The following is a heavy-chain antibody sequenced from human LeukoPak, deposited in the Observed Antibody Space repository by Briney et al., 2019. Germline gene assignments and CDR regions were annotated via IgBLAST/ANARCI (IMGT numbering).Heavy chain of an antibody. V-gene: IGHV4-38-2*01. J-gene: IGHJ4*02. CDR2: IYHSGST. CDR1: GYSISGGYY. Sequence: PSETLSLTCAVSGYSISGGYYWGWIRQPPGEGLEWIGSIYHSGSTYYNPSLKSRVTISVDTSKNPFSMKLSSVTAADTAVYYCARSLGTIYRGDYWGQGTLVTVSS. D-gene: IGHD7-27*01. CDR3: ARSLGTIYRGDY.